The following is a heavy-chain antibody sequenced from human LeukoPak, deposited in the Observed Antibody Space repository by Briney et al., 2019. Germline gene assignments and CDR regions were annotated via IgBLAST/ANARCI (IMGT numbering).Heavy chain of an antibody. V-gene: IGHV3-23*01. CDR2: IRGGGTSE. CDR1: EFTFSAYA. J-gene: IGHJ3*02. Sequence: GGSLRLSCTASEFTFSAYAMMWVRRAPGKGPEWVSAIRGGGTSEFYADSVKGRFRISRDNSKDTLFLQMNSLRAEDTAVYYCARDPNGDYIGAFDMWGPGTMVTVSS. CDR3: ARDPNGDYIGAFDM. D-gene: IGHD4-17*01.